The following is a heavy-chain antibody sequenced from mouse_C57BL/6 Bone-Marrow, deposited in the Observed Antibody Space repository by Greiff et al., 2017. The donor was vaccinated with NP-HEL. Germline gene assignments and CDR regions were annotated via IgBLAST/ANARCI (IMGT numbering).Heavy chain of an antibody. CDR2: ISSGGSYT. Sequence: EVKLVESGGDLVKPGGSLKLSCAASGFTFSSYGMSWVRQTPDKRLEWVATISSGGSYTYYPDSVKGRFTISRDNAKNTLYLQMSSLKSEDTAMYYCARRLRRTLDYWGQGTSVTVSS. CDR3: ARRLRRTLDY. V-gene: IGHV5-6*02. CDR1: GFTFSSYG. D-gene: IGHD2-12*01. J-gene: IGHJ4*01.